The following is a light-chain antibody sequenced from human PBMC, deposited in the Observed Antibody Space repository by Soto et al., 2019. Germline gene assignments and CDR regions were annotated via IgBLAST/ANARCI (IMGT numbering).Light chain of an antibody. CDR2: KAS. J-gene: IGKJ1*01. V-gene: IGKV1-5*03. CDR1: QSISSW. CDR3: QQYNSYWT. Sequence: DIPMTQSPSTLAASVGARVTITCRASQSISSWLAWYQQKPWKAPKLLIYKASSLERGVPSKFSGSGSGTEVTVTYCSLKPDDCATPYCQQYNSYWTFGQGTKVDIK.